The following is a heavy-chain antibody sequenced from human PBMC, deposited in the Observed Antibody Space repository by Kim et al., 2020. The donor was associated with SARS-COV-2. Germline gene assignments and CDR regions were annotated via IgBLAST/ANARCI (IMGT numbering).Heavy chain of an antibody. Sequence: SETLSLTCTVSGGSISSYYWSWIRQPPGKGLEWIGYIYYSGSTNYNPSLKSRVTISVDTSKNQFSLKLSSVTAADTAVYYCARSTTVVTYDYCGQGTLVT. CDR1: GGSISSYY. CDR2: IYYSGST. V-gene: IGHV4-59*01. D-gene: IGHD4-17*01. J-gene: IGHJ4*02. CDR3: ARSTTVVTYDY.